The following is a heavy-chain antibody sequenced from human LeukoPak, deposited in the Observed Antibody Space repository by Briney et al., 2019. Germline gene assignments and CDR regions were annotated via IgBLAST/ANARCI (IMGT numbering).Heavy chain of an antibody. V-gene: IGHV1-69*05. D-gene: IGHD2-2*02. CDR3: ATKDCSSTSCYTDTFDY. Sequence: ASVKVSCKASGYTFTSYGVSWVRQAPGQGLEWMGGIIPIFGTANYAQKFQGRVTITTDESTSTAYMGLSSLRSEDTAVYYCATKDCSSTSCYTDTFDYWGQGTLVTVSS. CDR1: GYTFTSYG. CDR2: IIPIFGTA. J-gene: IGHJ4*02.